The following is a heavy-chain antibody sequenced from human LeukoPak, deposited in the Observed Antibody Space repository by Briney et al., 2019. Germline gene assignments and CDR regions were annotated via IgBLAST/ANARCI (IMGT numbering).Heavy chain of an antibody. D-gene: IGHD6-19*01. V-gene: IGHV3-23*01. J-gene: IGHJ4*02. CDR2: ISGSGGST. CDR3: AKAYSSGWSPFDY. Sequence: GGSLRLSCAASGFTFSTYAMSWVRQAPGKVLELVSVISGSGGSTHYADSVKGRITISRDNSKNTMYLQMNSLRAEDTAVYYCAKAYSSGWSPFDYWGQGTLVTVSS. CDR1: GFTFSTYA.